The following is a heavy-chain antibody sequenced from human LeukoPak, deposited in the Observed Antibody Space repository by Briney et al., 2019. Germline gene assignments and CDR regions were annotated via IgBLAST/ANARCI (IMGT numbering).Heavy chain of an antibody. CDR3: ARDLSSSSTAYFHH. J-gene: IGHJ1*01. D-gene: IGHD6-6*01. CDR2: ISVGSRHI. V-gene: IGHV3-21*01. Sequence: GGSLRLSCAASGFTFSSYSMNWVRQAPGKGLEWVSSISVGSRHIYYADSVKGRFTISRDNGKNSVYLQMNSLRVEDTAVYYCARDLSSSSTAYFHHWGQGTLVTVSS. CDR1: GFTFSSYS.